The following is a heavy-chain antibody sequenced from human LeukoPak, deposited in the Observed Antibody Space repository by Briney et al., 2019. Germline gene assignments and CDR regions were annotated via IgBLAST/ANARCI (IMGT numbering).Heavy chain of an antibody. Sequence: GGSLRLSCATSGFIFRNYGMNWVRQAPGKGLEWVSGIYTNGNTRYADSVRGRFTISRDNSKNTLYLQMHSLRVDDTAVYYCAHLVWEYVGGLDVWGQGTTVTVSS. CDR1: GFIFRNYG. J-gene: IGHJ6*02. D-gene: IGHD3/OR15-3a*01. CDR2: IYTNGNT. V-gene: IGHV3-23*05. CDR3: AHLVWEYVGGLDV.